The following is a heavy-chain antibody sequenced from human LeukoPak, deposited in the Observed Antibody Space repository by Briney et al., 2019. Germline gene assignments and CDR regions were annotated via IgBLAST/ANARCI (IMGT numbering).Heavy chain of an antibody. CDR3: ARDTPMGSDY. V-gene: IGHV3-64*01. CDR1: GFTFSGNA. D-gene: IGHD5-18*01. J-gene: IGHJ4*02. CDR2: ISSNGGST. Sequence: GRSLRLSCAASGFTFSGNAMHWVRQAPGKGLEYVSTISSNGGSTYYANSVKGRFTISRDNSKNTLYLQMGSLRAEDMAVYYCARDTPMGSDYWGQGTLVTVSS.